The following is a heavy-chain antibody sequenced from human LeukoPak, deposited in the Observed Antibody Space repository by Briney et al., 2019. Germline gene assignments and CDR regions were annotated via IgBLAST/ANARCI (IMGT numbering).Heavy chain of an antibody. Sequence: PSETLSLTCAVCGGSFSGYYWSWIRQPPGKGLEWIGEINHSGSTNYNPSLKSRVTISVDTSKNQFSLKLSSVTAADTAVYYCARLRTTVTSFDYWGQGTLVTVSS. V-gene: IGHV4-34*01. CDR3: ARLRTTVTSFDY. D-gene: IGHD4-17*01. J-gene: IGHJ4*02. CDR1: GGSFSGYY. CDR2: INHSGST.